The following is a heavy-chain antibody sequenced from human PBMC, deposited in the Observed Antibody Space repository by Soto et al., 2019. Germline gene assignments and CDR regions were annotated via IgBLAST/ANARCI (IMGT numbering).Heavy chain of an antibody. D-gene: IGHD6-13*01. CDR1: GFSLSTSGVG. V-gene: IGHV2-5*02. Sequence: QITLKESGPTPVSPTQTLTLTGTCSGFSLSTSGVGVAWIRRPPGKALEWLALIYWDDDKRYSPSLKSRLTITKDTSNNQVVLTLTNMDPVDTATYYCAHSHSSSYRGNIWGQGTMVTVSS. J-gene: IGHJ3*02. CDR3: AHSHSSSYRGNI. CDR2: IYWDDDK.